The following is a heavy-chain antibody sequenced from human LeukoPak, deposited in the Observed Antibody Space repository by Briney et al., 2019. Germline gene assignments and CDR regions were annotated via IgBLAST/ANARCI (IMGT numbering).Heavy chain of an antibody. J-gene: IGHJ4*02. D-gene: IGHD2-15*01. CDR3: ANRFCSGGSCYLDY. Sequence: SETLSLTCTVSGGSISSSSYYWGWIRQPPGKGLEWIGYISTSGSTAYNPSLKSRVTILVDKSQNQFSLRLTSVTAADTAVYYCANRFCSGGSCYLDYWGQGTLVTVSS. V-gene: IGHV4-61*05. CDR1: GGSISSSSYY. CDR2: ISTSGST.